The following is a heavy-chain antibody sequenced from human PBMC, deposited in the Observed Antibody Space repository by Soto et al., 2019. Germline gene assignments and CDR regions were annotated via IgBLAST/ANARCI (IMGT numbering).Heavy chain of an antibody. CDR1: GFPFYLHS. D-gene: IGHD3-22*01. V-gene: IGHV3-21*01. J-gene: IGHJ4*02. Sequence: GGSLRLSCSAAGFPFYLHSSGLVRQHPRSGMKLVAAMSIHSVYIWYAHSVRGRFTISRDNAKNSVYLELRGLREDDTAVYYCARGISYDESAHYLRLVFDYWGQGALVTVS. CDR2: MSIHSVYI. CDR3: ARGISYDESAHYLRLVFDY.